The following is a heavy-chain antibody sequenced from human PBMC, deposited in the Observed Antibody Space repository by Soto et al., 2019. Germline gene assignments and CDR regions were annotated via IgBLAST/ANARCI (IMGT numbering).Heavy chain of an antibody. CDR3: AKGGRQWLVTSDFNY. CDR1: GFTFIDYA. V-gene: IGHV3-30*18. CDR2: VSHDGRNT. D-gene: IGHD6-19*01. Sequence: VQLVESGGGVVQPGRSRRLSCAASGFTFIDYAMHWVRQAPGKGLEWVAVVSHDGRNTHYADSVKGRFTISRDSSKNTVSLEMTSLRAEDTDVYYCAKGGRQWLVTSDFNYWGQGALVTVSS. J-gene: IGHJ4*02.